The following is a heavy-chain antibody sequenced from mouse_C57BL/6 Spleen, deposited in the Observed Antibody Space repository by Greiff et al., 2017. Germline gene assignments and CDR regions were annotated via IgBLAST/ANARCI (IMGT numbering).Heavy chain of an antibody. CDR3: ARGGTGAMDY. Sequence: QVQLQQSGPELVKPGASVKISCKASGYAFSSSWMNWVKQRPGKGLEWLGRIYPGDGDTNYNGKFKGKATLTADKSSSTAYMPLSSLTSEDSAVYFCARGGTGAMDYWGQGTSVTVSS. J-gene: IGHJ4*01. CDR1: GYAFSSSW. CDR2: IYPGDGDT. V-gene: IGHV1-82*01. D-gene: IGHD3-1*01.